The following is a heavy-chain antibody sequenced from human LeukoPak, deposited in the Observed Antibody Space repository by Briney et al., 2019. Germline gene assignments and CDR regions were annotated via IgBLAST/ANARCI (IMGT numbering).Heavy chain of an antibody. D-gene: IGHD2-8*01. Sequence: GGSLRLSCAGSGFTFISYAMSWVRQAPGQGLEWVSVISDSGDYTSYADSVRGRFTISIDNSRNTLYLQMISLRPEDTAVYYCAKDTSIGKYRTKGVCSLFDHGGQETLVTVSS. J-gene: IGHJ4*02. CDR1: GFTFISYA. V-gene: IGHV3-23*01. CDR2: ISDSGDYT. CDR3: AKDTSIGKYRTKGVCSLFDH.